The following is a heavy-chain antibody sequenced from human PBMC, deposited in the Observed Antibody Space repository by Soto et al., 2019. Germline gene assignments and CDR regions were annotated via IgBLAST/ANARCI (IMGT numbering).Heavy chain of an antibody. CDR3: ARGGVTAIGRYDAFDI. D-gene: IGHD2-21*02. J-gene: IGHJ3*02. Sequence: PGGSLRLSCAASGFTVSSNYMSWVRQAPGKGLEWVSVIYSGGSTYYADSVKGRFTISRDNSKNTLYLQMNSLRAEDTAVYYCARGGVTAIGRYDAFDIWGQGTMVTVSS. CDR2: IYSGGST. CDR1: GFTVSSNY. V-gene: IGHV3-53*01.